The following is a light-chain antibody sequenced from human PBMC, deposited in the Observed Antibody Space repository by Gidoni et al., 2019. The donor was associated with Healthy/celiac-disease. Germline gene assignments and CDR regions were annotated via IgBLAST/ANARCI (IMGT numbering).Light chain of an antibody. J-gene: IGKJ1*01. CDR1: QSVSISY. V-gene: IGKV3-20*01. CDR3: QQYGSSPRT. Sequence: EIVLTQSPGTLSLSPGERATLSCRASQSVSISYLAWYQQKPGQAPRLLIYGASSRATGIPDFTLTISRLEPEDFAVYYCQQYGSSPRTFGQXTKVEIK. CDR2: GAS.